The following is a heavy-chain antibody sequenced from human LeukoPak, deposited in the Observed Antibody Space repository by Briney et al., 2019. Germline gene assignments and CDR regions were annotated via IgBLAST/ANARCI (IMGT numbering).Heavy chain of an antibody. CDR3: ARGQQLADY. CDR1: GYSISSGYY. CDR2: IYHSGIT. J-gene: IGHJ4*02. D-gene: IGHD6-13*01. V-gene: IGHV4-38-2*01. Sequence: PSETLSLTCAVSGYSISSGYYWDWIRQPPGKGLEWIGHIYHSGITYYNPSLRSRVTISIDTSKNQFSLKLSSVTAADTAVYYCARGQQLADYWGQGTLVTVSS.